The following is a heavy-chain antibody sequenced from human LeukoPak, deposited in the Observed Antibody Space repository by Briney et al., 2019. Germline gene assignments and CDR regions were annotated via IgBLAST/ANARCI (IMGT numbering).Heavy chain of an antibody. CDR2: IRYDGSDK. D-gene: IGHD2-8*01. V-gene: IGHV3-30*02. Sequence: GGSLRPSCAASGFIFSSYGMHWVRQAPGKGLEWVAFIRYDGSDKFYADSVKGRFTISRDNSKNTLYPQMSSLRADDTAVYYCAARPYCTTATCPKTNWFDPWGQGTLVTVSS. CDR3: AARPYCTTATCPKTNWFDP. J-gene: IGHJ5*02. CDR1: GFIFSSYG.